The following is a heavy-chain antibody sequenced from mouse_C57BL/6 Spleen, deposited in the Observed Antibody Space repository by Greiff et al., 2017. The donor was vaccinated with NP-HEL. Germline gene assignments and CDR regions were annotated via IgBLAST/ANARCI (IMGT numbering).Heavy chain of an antibody. CDR3: TPVVATPFAY. CDR2: IDPEDGDT. J-gene: IGHJ3*01. D-gene: IGHD1-1*01. CDR1: GFNIKDYY. V-gene: IGHV14-1*01. Sequence: EVQLQQSGAELVRPGASVKLSCTASGFNIKDYYMHWVKQRPEQGLEWIGRIDPEDGDTEYAPKFQGKATMTADTSSNTADLQLSSLTSEDTAVYYCTPVVATPFAYWGQGTLVTVSA.